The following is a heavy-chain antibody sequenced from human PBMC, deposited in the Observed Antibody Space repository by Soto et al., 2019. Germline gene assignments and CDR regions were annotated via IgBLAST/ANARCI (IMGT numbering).Heavy chain of an antibody. CDR3: ARQGSNGAYYYYGMDV. V-gene: IGHV5-51*01. D-gene: IGHD2-8*01. CDR1: GYRFSSYW. Sequence: GEPLKISCKGSGYRFSSYWIAWMRQMTGKGLEWMGIIYPGDSDTIYSPSLQGQVTMSVDNSINTAYLQWSSLKASDTAMYYCARQGSNGAYYYYGMDVWGQGTPVTVSS. CDR2: IYPGDSDT. J-gene: IGHJ6*02.